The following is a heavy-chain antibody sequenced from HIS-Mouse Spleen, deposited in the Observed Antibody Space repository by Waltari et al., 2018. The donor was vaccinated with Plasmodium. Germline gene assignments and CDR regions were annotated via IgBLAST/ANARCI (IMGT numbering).Heavy chain of an antibody. CDR3: ARLYYDFWSGYYPYGMDV. CDR2: ISYDGSNK. Sequence: QVQLVESGGGVVQPGRSLRLSCAASGFTFSSYAMHWVRQAPGKGLEWVAVISYDGSNKYYAYAVKGRFTISRDNSKNTLYLQMNSLRAEDTAVYYCARLYYDFWSGYYPYGMDVWGQGTTVTVSS. D-gene: IGHD3-3*01. CDR1: GFTFSSYA. J-gene: IGHJ6*02. V-gene: IGHV3-30*04.